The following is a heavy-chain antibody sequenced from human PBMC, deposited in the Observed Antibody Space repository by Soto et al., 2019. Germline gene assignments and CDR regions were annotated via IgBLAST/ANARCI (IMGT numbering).Heavy chain of an antibody. CDR2: ISYDGSNK. J-gene: IGHJ4*02. D-gene: IGHD3-22*01. CDR3: ARRRGIVHYFDY. V-gene: IGHV3-30-3*01. Sequence: PGGSLRLSCAASGFTFSSYAMHWVRQAPGKGLEWVAVISYDGSNKYYADSVKGRFTISRDNSKNTLYLQMNSLRAEDTAVYYCARRRGIVHYFDYWGQETLVTASS. CDR1: GFTFSSYA.